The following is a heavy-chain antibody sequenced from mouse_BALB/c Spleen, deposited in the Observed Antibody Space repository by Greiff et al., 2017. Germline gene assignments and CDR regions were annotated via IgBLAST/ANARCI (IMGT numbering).Heavy chain of an antibody. V-gene: IGHV1S81*02. J-gene: IGHJ4*01. CDR2: INPSNGGT. D-gene: IGHD2-2*01. CDR1: GYTFTSYY. CDR3: TKIYYGYDGYAMDY. Sequence: QVQLQQSGAELVKPGASVKLSCKASGYTFTSYYMYWVKQRPGQGLEWIGEINPSNGGTNFNEKFKSKATLTVDKSSSTAYMQLSSLTSEDSAVYYCTKIYYGYDGYAMDYWGQGTSVTVSS.